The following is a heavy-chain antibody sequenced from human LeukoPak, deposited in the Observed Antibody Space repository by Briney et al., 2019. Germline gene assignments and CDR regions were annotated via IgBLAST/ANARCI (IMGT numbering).Heavy chain of an antibody. CDR2: IHPSGST. CDR3: ARGPPPDLDY. CDR1: GGFISSYY. J-gene: IGHJ4*02. V-gene: IGHV4-4*07. Sequence: SETLSLTCTVSGGFISSYYWSWIRQPAGKGLEWIGRIHPSGSTNYNPSLKSRVTLSVDTSKNEFSPKLSSVTAADTAVYYCARGPPPDLDYWGRGTLVTVSS.